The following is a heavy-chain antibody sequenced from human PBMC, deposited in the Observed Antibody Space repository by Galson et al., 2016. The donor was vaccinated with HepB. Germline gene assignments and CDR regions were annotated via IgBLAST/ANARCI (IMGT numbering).Heavy chain of an antibody. CDR2: TYYRSKWFN. Sequence: CAISGDSVSRSSGAWNWIRQSPSRGLEWLGRTYYRSKWFNDYADSVKSRIIINPDTSKNHFALQLKSVTHDDTGVYFCARGSGDLEVEGVDCWGQGTLVTVSS. V-gene: IGHV6-1*01. CDR3: ARGSGDLEVEGVDC. D-gene: IGHD7-27*01. J-gene: IGHJ4*02. CDR1: GDSVSRSSGA.